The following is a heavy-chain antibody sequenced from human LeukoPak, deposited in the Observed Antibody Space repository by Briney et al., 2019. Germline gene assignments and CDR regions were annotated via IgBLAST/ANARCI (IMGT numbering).Heavy chain of an antibody. CDR3: ATVPYKYSSGWYHYFDY. CDR2: FDPEDGET. Sequence: ASVKVSCKVSGYTLTELSMHWVRQAPGKGLEWMGGFDPEDGETIYAQKSQGRVTMTEDTSTDTAYMELSSLRSEDTAVYYCATVPYKYSSGWYHYFDYWGQGTLVTVSS. CDR1: GYTLTELS. J-gene: IGHJ4*02. V-gene: IGHV1-24*01. D-gene: IGHD6-19*01.